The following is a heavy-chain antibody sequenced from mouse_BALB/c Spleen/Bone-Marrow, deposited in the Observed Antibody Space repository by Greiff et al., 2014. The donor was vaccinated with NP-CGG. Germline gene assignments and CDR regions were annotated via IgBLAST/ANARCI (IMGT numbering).Heavy chain of an antibody. Sequence: VKLQESGPELVKPGASVKISCKASGYAFSSSWMNWVKRRPGQGLEWIGRIYPGDGDTNYNGKFKGKATLTADKSSSTAYMQLSSLTSVDSAVYFCARSDGYRTMDYWGQGTSVTVSS. J-gene: IGHJ4*01. CDR2: IYPGDGDT. V-gene: IGHV1-82*01. CDR1: GYAFSSSW. CDR3: ARSDGYRTMDY. D-gene: IGHD2-3*01.